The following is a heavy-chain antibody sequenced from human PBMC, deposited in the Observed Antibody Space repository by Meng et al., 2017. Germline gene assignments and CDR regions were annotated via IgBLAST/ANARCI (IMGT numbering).Heavy chain of an antibody. CDR3: ASSIAVAGYLDY. V-gene: IGHV3-33*01. CDR2: IWYDGSNK. CDR1: GFTFSSYG. Sequence: GGSLRLFCAASGFTFSSYGMHWVRQAPGKGLEWVAVIWYDGSNKYYADSVRGRFTISRDNSKNTLYLQMNSLGAKDTAVYYCASSIAVAGYLDYWGQGPLVTVSS. J-gene: IGHJ4*02. D-gene: IGHD6-19*01.